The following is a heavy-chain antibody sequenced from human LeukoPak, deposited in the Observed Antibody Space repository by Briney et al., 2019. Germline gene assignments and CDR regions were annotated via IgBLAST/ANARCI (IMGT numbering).Heavy chain of an antibody. CDR1: GFTFSSYS. CDR2: ISSSSSTI. D-gene: IGHD3-3*01. CDR3: ARGASQITIFGVGRSGDY. Sequence: GGSLRLSCAASGFTFSSYSMNWVRQAPGKGLEWVSYISSSSSTIYYADSVKGRFTISRDNAKNSLYLQMNSLRAEDTAVYYCARGASQITIFGVGRSGDYWGQGTLVTVSS. V-gene: IGHV3-48*01. J-gene: IGHJ4*02.